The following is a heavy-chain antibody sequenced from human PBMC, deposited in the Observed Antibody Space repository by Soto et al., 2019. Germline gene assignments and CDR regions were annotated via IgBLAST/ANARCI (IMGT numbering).Heavy chain of an antibody. CDR2: IYYSGST. J-gene: IGHJ4*02. CDR1: GGSIDTYY. Sequence: QVRLQESGPGLVKPSETLSLTCNVSGGSIDTYYWSWIRQPPGKGLECIGYIYYSGSTNYNPSLLGRLSLSVNTSKNQLAMKLYSGTAADTAIYCGARGSSPLHFWGQGTLVTVSS. CDR3: ARGSSPLHF. V-gene: IGHV4-59*12. D-gene: IGHD3-10*01.